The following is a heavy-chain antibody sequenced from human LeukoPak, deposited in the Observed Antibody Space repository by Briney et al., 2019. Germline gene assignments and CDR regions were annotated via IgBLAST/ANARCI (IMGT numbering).Heavy chain of an antibody. D-gene: IGHD3-22*01. CDR3: ARDRGYYDSSGYRPRNYAMDV. Sequence: PGGSLRLSCAASGFTFNNYGMHWVRQAPGKGLEWVAVIWYDGNNKYYADSAKGRFTVSRDNSKNTLYLQMNSLRAEDTALYHCARDRGYYDSSGYRPRNYAMDVWGQGTTVTVSS. CDR1: GFTFNNYG. J-gene: IGHJ6*02. CDR2: IWYDGNNK. V-gene: IGHV3-33*01.